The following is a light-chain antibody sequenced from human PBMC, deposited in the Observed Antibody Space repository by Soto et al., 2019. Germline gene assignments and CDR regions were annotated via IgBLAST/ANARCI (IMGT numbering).Light chain of an antibody. CDR3: QQYYSYPYT. CDR1: QGISSY. V-gene: IGKV1-8*01. CDR2: ATS. J-gene: IGKJ2*01. Sequence: AIRMTQSPSSFSASTGDRVTITCRASQGISSYLAWYQQKPGKAPKLLIYATSTLQSGVPSRFSGSGSGTDFTLTISWLRSEDFATYYCQQYYSYPYTFGQGTKVDIK.